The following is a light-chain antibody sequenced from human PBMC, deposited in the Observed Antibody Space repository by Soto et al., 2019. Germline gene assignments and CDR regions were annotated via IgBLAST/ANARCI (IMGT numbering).Light chain of an antibody. CDR2: DVS. CDR1: SSDVGGYNY. CDR3: SSYTSSSTYG. V-gene: IGLV2-14*01. Sequence: QSVLTQPASVSGSPGQSITISCTGTSSDVGGYNYVSWYQQHPGKAPKLMIYDVSNRPSGVSNRFSGSKSGNTASLTISGLQPEDEADYYCSSYTSSSTYGFGTGSKLTVL. J-gene: IGLJ1*01.